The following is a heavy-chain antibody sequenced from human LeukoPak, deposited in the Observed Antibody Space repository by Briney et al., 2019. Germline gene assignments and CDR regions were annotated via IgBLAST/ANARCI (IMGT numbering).Heavy chain of an antibody. D-gene: IGHD3-16*01. V-gene: IGHV3-49*03. CDR2: IRSKGYGGTT. CDR1: GFTFGDYA. CDR3: TKSRYYDYVWGGY. J-gene: IGHJ4*02. Sequence: GRSLILSCTGSGFTFGDYAVTWFRQAPGKGVEWVGFIRSKGYGGTTEYAASVKGRFTISRDDSKSIAYLQMNSLKTEDTAVYYCTKSRYYDYVWGGYWGQGTLVTASS.